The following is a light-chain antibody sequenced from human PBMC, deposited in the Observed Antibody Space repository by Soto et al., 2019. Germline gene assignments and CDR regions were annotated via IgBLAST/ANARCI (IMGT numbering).Light chain of an antibody. CDR2: GAF. V-gene: IGKV3-15*01. CDR3: QQYKNWPPLT. Sequence: EIVMTQSPATLSVSPGETATLSCRASQSVSYNLAWYQQKPGQGPRLLLYGAFTRATGIPARFSGSGSGTDFTLTISSRPSEDFAVYYCQQYKNWPPLTFGGGTKVELK. J-gene: IGKJ4*01. CDR1: QSVSYN.